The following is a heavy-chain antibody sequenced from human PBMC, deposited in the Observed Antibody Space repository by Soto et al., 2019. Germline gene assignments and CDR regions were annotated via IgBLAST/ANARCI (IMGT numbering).Heavy chain of an antibody. CDR2: ISGSGTNT. CDR1: GFTFSSYV. Sequence: EVRLLESGGGLIQPGGSLRLSCAASGFTFSSYVMSWVRQARGTGLEWVSGISGSGTNTYYADSVKGRLSISRDNSKNTLYLQTTSLRAEDTAEYSCAKDNSPYSGYNSFDYWGEGTLVTVSS. D-gene: IGHD5-12*01. CDR3: AKDNSPYSGYNSFDY. V-gene: IGHV3-23*01. J-gene: IGHJ4*02.